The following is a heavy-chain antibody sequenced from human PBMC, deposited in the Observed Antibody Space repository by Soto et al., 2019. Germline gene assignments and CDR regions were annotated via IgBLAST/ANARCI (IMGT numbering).Heavy chain of an antibody. CDR1: GFTFSSYA. CDR3: AKEHITISGVVNPYGMDV. D-gene: IGHD3-3*01. CDR2: ISGSGGST. J-gene: IGHJ6*02. V-gene: IGHV3-23*01. Sequence: VQLLESGGGLVQPGGSLRLSCAASGFTFSSYAMSWVRQAPGKGLEWVSGISGSGGSTYYADSVKGRFTISRDNSKNTLYLQMNRLRAEDTAVYYCAKEHITISGVVNPYGMDVWGQGTTVTVSS.